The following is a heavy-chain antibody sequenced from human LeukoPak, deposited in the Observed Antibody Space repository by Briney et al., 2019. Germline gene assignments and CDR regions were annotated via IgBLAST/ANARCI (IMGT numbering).Heavy chain of an antibody. V-gene: IGHV3-23*01. CDR3: AKDPASRRYFDY. CDR2: ISGSGGST. Sequence: GGSLRLSCAASGFTFSSYAMSWVRQASGKGLEWVSAISGSGGSTYYADSVKGRFTISRDNSKNTLYLQMNSLRAEDTAVYYCAKDPASRRYFDYWGQGTLVTVSS. J-gene: IGHJ4*02. CDR1: GFTFSSYA. D-gene: IGHD6-6*01.